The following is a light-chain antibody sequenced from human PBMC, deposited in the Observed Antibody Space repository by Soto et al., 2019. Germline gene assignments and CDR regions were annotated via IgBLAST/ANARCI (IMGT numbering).Light chain of an antibody. CDR3: QQYGSLVT. CDR2: GAS. Sequence: EIVMTQSPATLSVSPGERATLTCRASQSVNRNLAWYQQKPGQAPRLLIFGASTRATGIPARFSGSGSGTEFTLSISSLQSEDFAVYYCQQYGSLVTFGGGTKVEIK. V-gene: IGKV3-15*01. J-gene: IGKJ4*01. CDR1: QSVNRN.